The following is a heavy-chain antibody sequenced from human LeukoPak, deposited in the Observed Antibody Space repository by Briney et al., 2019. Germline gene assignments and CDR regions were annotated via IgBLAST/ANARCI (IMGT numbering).Heavy chain of an antibody. CDR3: ARDLYYDSSGYYFEPDY. CDR1: GGSISSGSYY. J-gene: IGHJ4*02. CDR2: IYTSGST. V-gene: IGHV4-61*02. Sequence: SQTLSLTCTVSGGSISSGSYYWSWIRQPAGKGLEWIGCIYTSGSTNYNPSLKSRVTISVDTSKNQFSLKLSSVTAADTAVYYCARDLYYDSSGYYFEPDYWGQGTLVTVSS. D-gene: IGHD3-22*01.